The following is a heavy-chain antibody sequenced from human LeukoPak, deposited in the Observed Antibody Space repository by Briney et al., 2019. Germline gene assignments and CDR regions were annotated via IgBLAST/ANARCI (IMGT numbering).Heavy chain of an antibody. D-gene: IGHD2-15*01. Sequence: SETLSLTSTVSGGSISSYYWSWIRQPPGKGLEWIGYIYYSGSTNYNPSLKSRVTISVDTSKNQFSLKLSSVTAADTAVYYCARGGRYCSGGSCGIRWFDPWGQGTLVTVSS. J-gene: IGHJ5*02. CDR1: GGSISSYY. V-gene: IGHV4-59*12. CDR3: ARGGRYCSGGSCGIRWFDP. CDR2: IYYSGST.